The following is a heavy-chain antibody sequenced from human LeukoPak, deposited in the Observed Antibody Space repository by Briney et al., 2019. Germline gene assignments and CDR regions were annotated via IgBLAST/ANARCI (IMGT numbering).Heavy chain of an antibody. D-gene: IGHD6-19*01. V-gene: IGHV4-59*01. CDR2: IYHTGST. J-gene: IGHJ4*02. Sequence: SETLSLTCSVSGGPITEYYWSWIRQPPGKGLEWIGYIYHTGSTNYSPSLKSRATMSVDASRNQFSLKLVSVTAADTAVYYCARDRGSTGYYYLDSWGQGILVTVSS. CDR3: ARDRGSTGYYYLDS. CDR1: GGPITEYY.